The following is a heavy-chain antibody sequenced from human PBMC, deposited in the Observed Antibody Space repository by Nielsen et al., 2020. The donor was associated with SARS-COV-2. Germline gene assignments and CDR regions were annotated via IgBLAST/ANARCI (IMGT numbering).Heavy chain of an antibody. V-gene: IGHV1-69*04. CDR3: ARDRLTRVRGVEDDAFDI. J-gene: IGHJ3*02. CDR2: IIPILGIA. CDR1: GGTFSSYA. Sequence: SVKVSCKASGGTFSSYAISWVRQAPGQGLEWMGRIIPILGIANYAQKFQGRVTITADKSTSTAYMELSSLRSEDTAVYYCARDRLTRVRGVEDDAFDIWGQGTMVTVSS. D-gene: IGHD3-10*01.